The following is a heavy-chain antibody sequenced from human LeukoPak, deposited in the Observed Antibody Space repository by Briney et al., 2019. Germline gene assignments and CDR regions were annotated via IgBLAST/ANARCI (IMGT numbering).Heavy chain of an antibody. J-gene: IGHJ4*02. CDR3: ARDGAMTQEDFDY. CDR2: IYYSGST. D-gene: IGHD2-2*01. CDR1: GGCISSSSYY. Sequence: ASETLSLTCTVSGGCISSSSYYWGWIRQPPGKGLEWIGSIYYSGSTYYNPSLKSRVTISVDTSKNQFSLKLSSVTAADTAVYYCARDGAMTQEDFDYWGQGTLVTVSS. V-gene: IGHV4-39*07.